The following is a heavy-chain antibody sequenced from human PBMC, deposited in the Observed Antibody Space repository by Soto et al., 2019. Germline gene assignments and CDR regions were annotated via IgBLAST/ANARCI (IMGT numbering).Heavy chain of an antibody. V-gene: IGHV3-48*03. J-gene: IGHJ4*02. D-gene: IGHD3-3*01. CDR1: GFTFNNYE. CDR2: ISNNGYTI. CDR3: AREGLLEAYDY. Sequence: EVQLVESGGGLVQPGGSLRLSCAASGFTFNNYEMNWVRQAPGKGLEWISYISNNGYTIYYADSVEGRFTSSRDNAKSSLSLQMNSLTAEDTGVYYCAREGLLEAYDYWGQGTLVTVSS.